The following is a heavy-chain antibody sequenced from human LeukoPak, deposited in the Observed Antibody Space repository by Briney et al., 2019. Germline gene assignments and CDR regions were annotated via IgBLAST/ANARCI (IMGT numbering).Heavy chain of an antibody. CDR3: AKGLGTRSNRLDP. V-gene: IGHV3-43*02. J-gene: IGHJ5*02. CDR1: GFTFDDYA. Sequence: GGSLRLSCATSGFTFDDYAMHWVRQAPGKGLEWVSLIIDDGSVTYYADSVKGRFTISRDNSKNSLYLQMNSLRAEDTAFYYCAKGLGTRSNRLDPWGQGTLVTVSS. D-gene: IGHD6-13*01. CDR2: IIDDGSVT.